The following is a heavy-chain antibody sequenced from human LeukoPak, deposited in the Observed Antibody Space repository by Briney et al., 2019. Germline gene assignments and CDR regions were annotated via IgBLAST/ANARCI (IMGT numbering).Heavy chain of an antibody. CDR2: IYHSGRT. CDR1: GGSISSYY. CDR3: ARRHSLYYYDSSGYRAPFDI. V-gene: IGHV4-59*04. Sequence: SETLSLTCTVSGGSISSYYWSWIRQPPGKGLEWIGSIYHSGRTYYNPSLKSRVTMSVDTSKNQFSLKLSSVTAADTAVYYCARRHSLYYYDSSGYRAPFDIWGQGTMVTVSS. D-gene: IGHD3-22*01. J-gene: IGHJ3*02.